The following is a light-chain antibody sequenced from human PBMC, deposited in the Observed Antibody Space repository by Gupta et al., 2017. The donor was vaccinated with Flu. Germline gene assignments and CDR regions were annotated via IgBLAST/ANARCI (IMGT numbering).Light chain of an antibody. CDR3: SSYTSSSTL. J-gene: IGLJ2*01. V-gene: IGLV2-14*01. Sequence: QSALTQPPSVSGSPGQSTTISCPGTRSAVGGSNYVSWYPQHQSQAPQLMIYEVSNRPSGVSNRFSGSKSGNTASLSISGLQAEDEPEDYCSSYTSSSTLFGGGTKLTGL. CDR2: EVS. CDR1: RSAVGGSNY.